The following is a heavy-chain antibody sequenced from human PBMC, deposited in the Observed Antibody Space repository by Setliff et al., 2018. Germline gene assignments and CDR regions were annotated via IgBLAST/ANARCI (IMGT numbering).Heavy chain of an antibody. CDR3: ARMTGFQYIDV. Sequence: SETLSLTCGASGGSFSDYYWSWIRQTPGKGLEWIGEINHSGSTKCNPSLKSRVTLSVDTPKNQFSLELTSVTAADTAVYYCARMTGFQYIDVWGKGTTVTVSS. D-gene: IGHD3-3*01. CDR1: GGSFSDYY. CDR2: INHSGST. V-gene: IGHV4-34*01. J-gene: IGHJ6*03.